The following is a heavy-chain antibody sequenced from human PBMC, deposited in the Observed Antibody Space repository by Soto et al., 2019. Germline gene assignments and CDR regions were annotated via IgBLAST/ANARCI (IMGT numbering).Heavy chain of an antibody. CDR3: ARGSVAVGFDY. V-gene: IGHV3-30-3*01. J-gene: IGHJ4*02. CDR2: ISYDGSNK. Sequence: QVQLVESGGGVVQPGRSLRLSCAASGFTFSSYAMHWVRQAPGKGLEWVAVISYDGSNKYYADSVKGRFTISRDNSKNTLYLQMNSLRAEDTAVYYCARGSVAVGFDYWGQGTLVTVSS. CDR1: GFTFSSYA. D-gene: IGHD2-15*01.